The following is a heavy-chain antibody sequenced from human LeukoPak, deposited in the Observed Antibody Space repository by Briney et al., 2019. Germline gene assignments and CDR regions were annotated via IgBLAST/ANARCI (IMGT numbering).Heavy chain of an antibody. D-gene: IGHD4-17*01. CDR3: ARLGGFGDYVN. CDR1: GLTFSSFS. Sequence: GGSLRLSCAASGLTFSSFSMNWVRQAPGKGLEWVSYISSSSTYIYYADSVKGRFTISRDNAKSSLYLQMNSLRVEDTAMYYCARLGGFGDYVNWGQGTLVTVSS. J-gene: IGHJ4*02. V-gene: IGHV3-21*01. CDR2: ISSSSTYI.